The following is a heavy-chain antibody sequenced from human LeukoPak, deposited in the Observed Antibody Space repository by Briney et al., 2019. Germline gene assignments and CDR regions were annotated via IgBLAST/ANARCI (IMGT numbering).Heavy chain of an antibody. CDR2: ISGNGDYT. V-gene: IGHV3-23*01. CDR1: GFTFSSYA. J-gene: IGHJ4*02. CDR3: AKRGIAAAASFDY. D-gene: IGHD6-13*01. Sequence: GGSLRLSCAASGFTFSSYAMSWVRQAPGKGLEWVSTISGNGDYTYYADSVKGRFTISRDNSKNTLYLQMNSLRADDTAVYYRAKRGIAAAASFDYWGQGTLVSVSS.